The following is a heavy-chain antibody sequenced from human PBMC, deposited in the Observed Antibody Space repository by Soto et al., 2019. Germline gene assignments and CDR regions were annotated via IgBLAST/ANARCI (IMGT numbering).Heavy chain of an antibody. D-gene: IGHD6-19*01. CDR3: AGYSSGWSHYYYYYGMDV. Sequence: PSETLSLTCTVSGGSISSSSYYWGWIRQPPGKGLEWIGSIYYSGSTYYNPSLKSRVTISVDTSKNQFSLKLSSVTAADTAVYYCAGYSSGWSHYYYYYGMDVWGQGTTVTVSS. CDR2: IYYSGST. V-gene: IGHV4-39*01. J-gene: IGHJ6*02. CDR1: GGSISSSSYY.